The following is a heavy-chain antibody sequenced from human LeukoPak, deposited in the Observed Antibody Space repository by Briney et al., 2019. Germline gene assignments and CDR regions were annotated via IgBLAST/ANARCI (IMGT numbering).Heavy chain of an antibody. V-gene: IGHV3-9*03. CDR3: AKSSWGDDAFDI. D-gene: IGHD3-16*01. CDR1: GFTFSSYA. Sequence: GGSLRLSCAASGFTFSSYAMSWVRQAPGKGLEWVSGISWNSGSIGYADSVKGRFTISRDNAKNSLYLQMNSLRAEDMALYYCAKSSWGDDAFDIWGQGTMVTVSS. CDR2: ISWNSGSI. J-gene: IGHJ3*02.